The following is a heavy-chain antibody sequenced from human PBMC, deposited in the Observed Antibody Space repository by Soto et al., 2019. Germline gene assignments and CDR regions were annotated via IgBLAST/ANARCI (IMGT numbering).Heavy chain of an antibody. CDR3: ARSPTYVNDNSDAFDI. J-gene: IGHJ3*02. D-gene: IGHD1-20*01. CDR1: GVSVSSNSAA. Sequence: QVQLQQSGPGLVKPSQTLSLTCAISGVSVSSNSAAWNWIRQSPSRGLEWLGRTYYRSKWYNDYAVSVKSRITINPDTSKSQFSLQLNSVTPEDTAVYYCARSPTYVNDNSDAFDIWGQGTMVTVSS. CDR2: TYYRSKWYN. V-gene: IGHV6-1*01.